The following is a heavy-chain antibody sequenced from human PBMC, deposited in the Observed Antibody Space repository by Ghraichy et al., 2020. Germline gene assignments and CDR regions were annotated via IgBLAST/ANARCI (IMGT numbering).Heavy chain of an antibody. D-gene: IGHD1-1*01. Sequence: SETLSLTCTVSGGSISNYYWNWIRLPPGKGLEWIGGVHYRGKTLYNPSLKSRVTISADTSKNQFSLKLSSVTAADTAVYYCARLEYVSYWGQGTLVTV. V-gene: IGHV4-59*05. CDR3: ARLEYVSY. CDR2: VHYRGKT. CDR1: GGSISNYY. J-gene: IGHJ4*02.